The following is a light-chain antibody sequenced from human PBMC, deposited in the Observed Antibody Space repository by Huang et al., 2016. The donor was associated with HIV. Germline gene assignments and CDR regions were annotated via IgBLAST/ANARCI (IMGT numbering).Light chain of an antibody. CDR2: GAS. V-gene: IGKV3-20*01. Sequence: EIVLTQSPGTLALSPGERANLSCRASQSVSSSYLAWYQQKPGQAPRLRIYGASSRATGIPDRFSGSGSGTDFTLTISRLEPEDFAVYYCQQYGSSPGTFGQGTKVEIK. CDR3: QQYGSSPGT. CDR1: QSVSSSY. J-gene: IGKJ1*01.